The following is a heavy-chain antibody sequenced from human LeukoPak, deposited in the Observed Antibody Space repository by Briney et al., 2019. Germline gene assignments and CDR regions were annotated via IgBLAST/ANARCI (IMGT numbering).Heavy chain of an antibody. Sequence: GGSLRLSCAASGFTFSSYSMNWVRQAPGKGLEWVSSISSSSSYIYYADSVKGRFTISRDNAKKSLYLQMNSLRAEDTAVYYCARVKNHRGIAVAGSDYWGQGTLVTVSS. CDR3: ARVKNHRGIAVAGSDY. CDR1: GFTFSSYS. CDR2: ISSSSSYI. V-gene: IGHV3-21*01. D-gene: IGHD6-13*01. J-gene: IGHJ4*02.